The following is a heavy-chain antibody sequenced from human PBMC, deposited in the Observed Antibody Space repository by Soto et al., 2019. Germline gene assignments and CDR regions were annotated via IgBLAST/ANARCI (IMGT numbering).Heavy chain of an antibody. CDR3: AKDFLRTTVTSGWFDP. CDR1: GFTFSSYG. Sequence: PGGSLRLSCAASGFTFSSYGMHWVRQAPGKGLEWVAVISYDGSNKYYADSVKGRFTISRDNSKNTLYLQMNSLRAEDTAVYYCAKDFLRTTVTSGWFDPWGQGTLVTVSS. J-gene: IGHJ5*02. D-gene: IGHD4-17*01. V-gene: IGHV3-30*18. CDR2: ISYDGSNK.